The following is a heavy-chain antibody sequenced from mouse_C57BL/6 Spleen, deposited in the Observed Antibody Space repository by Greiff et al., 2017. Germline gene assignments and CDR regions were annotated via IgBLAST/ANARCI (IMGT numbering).Heavy chain of an antibody. CDR2: IDPNSGGT. CDR3: ARAGPYAMDY. J-gene: IGHJ4*01. Sequence: VQLQQPGAELVKPGASVKLSCKASGYTFTSYWMHWVKQRPGRGLEWIGRIDPNSGGTKYNEKFKSKATLTVDKPSSPAYMQLSSLTSEDSAVYYCARAGPYAMDYWGQGTSVTVSS. CDR1: GYTFTSYW. V-gene: IGHV1-72*01.